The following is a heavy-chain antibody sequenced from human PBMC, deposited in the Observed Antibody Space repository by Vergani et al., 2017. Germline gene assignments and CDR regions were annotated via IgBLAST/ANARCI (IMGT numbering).Heavy chain of an antibody. CDR3: ARDALAVAGLLDY. V-gene: IGHV4-59*12. CDR2: IYYSGST. J-gene: IGHJ4*02. CDR1: GGSISSYY. Sequence: QVQLQESGPGLVKPSETLSLTCTVSGGSISSYYWSWIRQPPGKGLEWIGYIYYSGSTNYNPSLKSRVTISVDTSKNQFSLKLSSVTAADTAVYYWARDALAVAGLLDYWGQGTLVTVSS. D-gene: IGHD6-19*01.